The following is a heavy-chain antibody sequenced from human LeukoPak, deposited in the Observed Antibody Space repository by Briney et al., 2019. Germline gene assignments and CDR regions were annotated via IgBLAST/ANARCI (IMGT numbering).Heavy chain of an antibody. CDR3: AKRGYYYDSSAYYYCDY. Sequence: GGSLRLSCAASGLTFSSYGMSWVRQAPGKGLEWVSTITGTGGTTYYADSVEGRFTISRDNSMDTLYLQMNSLRAEDTAVYYCAKRGYYYDSSAYYYCDYWAQGTLVSVSS. CDR1: GLTFSSYG. CDR2: ITGTGGTT. J-gene: IGHJ4*02. D-gene: IGHD3-22*01. V-gene: IGHV3-23*01.